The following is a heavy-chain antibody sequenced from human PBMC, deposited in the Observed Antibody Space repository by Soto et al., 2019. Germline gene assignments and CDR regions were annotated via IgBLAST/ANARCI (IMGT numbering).Heavy chain of an antibody. CDR2: IIPIFGTA. Sequence: QVQLVQSGAEVKKPGSSMKVSCKASGGTFSSYAISWVQQAPGQGLEWMGGIIPIFGTANYAQKFQGRVTITAAASTSTAYMDLSSRRSEDTDVYYCARGAGARGYSYGWFSYYYGMDVWGQGTTVTVSS. J-gene: IGHJ6*02. V-gene: IGHV1-69*01. CDR3: ARGAGARGYSYGWFSYYYGMDV. CDR1: GGTFSSYA. D-gene: IGHD5-18*01.